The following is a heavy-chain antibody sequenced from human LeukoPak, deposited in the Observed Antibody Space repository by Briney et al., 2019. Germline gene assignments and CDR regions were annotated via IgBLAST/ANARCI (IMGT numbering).Heavy chain of an antibody. CDR1: GFTVSSNY. J-gene: IGHJ6*02. V-gene: IGHV3-66*01. CDR2: ICSGGST. CDR3: ARDRSLWFGEFPYYYGMDV. Sequence: PGGSLRLSCAASGFTVSSNYMSWVRQAPGKGLEWVSVICSGGSTYYADSVKGRFTISRDNSKNTLYLQMNSLRAEDTAVYYCARDRSLWFGEFPYYYGMDVWGQGTTVTVSS. D-gene: IGHD3-10*01.